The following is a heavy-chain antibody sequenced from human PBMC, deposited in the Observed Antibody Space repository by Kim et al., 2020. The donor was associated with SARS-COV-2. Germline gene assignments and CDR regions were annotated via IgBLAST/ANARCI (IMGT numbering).Heavy chain of an antibody. J-gene: IGHJ3*02. D-gene: IGHD6-19*01. V-gene: IGHV1-69*13. CDR2: IIPIFGTA. CDR1: GGTFSSYA. Sequence: SVKVSCKASGGTFSSYAISWVRQAPGQGLEWMGGIIPIFGTANYAQKFQGRVTITADESTSTAYMELSSLRSEDTAVYYCAREGFPRPAAIVGVAVAGTSLGAFDIWGQGTMVTVSS. CDR3: AREGFPRPAAIVGVAVAGTSLGAFDI.